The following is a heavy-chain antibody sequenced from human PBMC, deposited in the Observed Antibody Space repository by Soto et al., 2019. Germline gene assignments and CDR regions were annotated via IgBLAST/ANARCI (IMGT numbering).Heavy chain of an antibody. Sequence: XGSLRLSCAASGFTFSSYGMHWVRQAPGKGLEWVAVIWYDGSNKYYADSVKGRFTISRDNSKNTLYLQMNSLRAEDTAVYYCAREPRYYDFWSGPLLNYYYYGMDVWGQGTTVTVS. J-gene: IGHJ6*02. CDR3: AREPRYYDFWSGPLLNYYYYGMDV. CDR2: IWYDGSNK. D-gene: IGHD3-3*01. V-gene: IGHV3-33*01. CDR1: GFTFSSYG.